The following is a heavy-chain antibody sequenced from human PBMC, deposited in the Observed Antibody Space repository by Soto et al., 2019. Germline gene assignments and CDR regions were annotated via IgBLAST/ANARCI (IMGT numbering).Heavy chain of an antibody. CDR2: IWYDGSNK. V-gene: IGHV3-33*01. J-gene: IGHJ5*02. CDR1: GFTFSSYG. CDR3: ARSYDYGDYSNWFDP. D-gene: IGHD4-17*01. Sequence: GGSLRLSCAASGFTFSSYGMHWVRQAPGKGLEWVAVIWYDGSNKYYADSVKGRFTISRDNSKNTLYLQMNSLRAEDTAVYYCARSYDYGDYSNWFDPWGQGTLVTVSS.